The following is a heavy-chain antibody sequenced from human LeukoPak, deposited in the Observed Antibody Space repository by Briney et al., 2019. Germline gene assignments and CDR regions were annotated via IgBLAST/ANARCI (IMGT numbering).Heavy chain of an antibody. D-gene: IGHD3-22*01. CDR1: GGSINLYY. V-gene: IGHV4-59*06. CDR2: IYYSGST. CDR3: ALQVYYYDSSGYYQRGGMDV. J-gene: IGHJ6*02. Sequence: PSETLSLTCSVSGGSINLYYWTWIRQPPGKGLEWIGYIYYSGSTYYNPSLKSRVTISVDTSKNQFSLKLSSVTAADTAVYYCALQVYYYDSSGYYQRGGMDVWGQGTTVTVSS.